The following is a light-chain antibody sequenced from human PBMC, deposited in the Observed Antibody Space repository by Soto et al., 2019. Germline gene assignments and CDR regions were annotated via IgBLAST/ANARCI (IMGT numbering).Light chain of an antibody. CDR2: EVN. J-gene: IGLJ3*02. Sequence: QSALTQPASVSGSPGQSLTISCTGSSSDIGTYKYVSWYQQHPGKAPRVIIYEVNNRPSGVSHRFSGSKSDNTASLTVSGLQAEDEAIYYCCSYTGGDTHWVFGGGTKVTVL. CDR1: SSDIGTYKY. CDR3: CSYTGGDTHWV. V-gene: IGLV2-14*01.